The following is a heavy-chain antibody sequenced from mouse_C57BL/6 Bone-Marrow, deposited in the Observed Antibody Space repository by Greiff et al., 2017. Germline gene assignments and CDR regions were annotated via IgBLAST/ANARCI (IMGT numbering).Heavy chain of an antibody. CDR1: GFTFSSYT. J-gene: IGHJ1*03. Sequence: EVPLVESGGGLVKPGGSLKLSCAASGFTFSSYTMSWVRQTPEKRLEWVATISGGGGNTYYPASVKGRFTISRANATNTLYLQMSSLRSEDTALYYCARGSYDYDDGWYFDVWGTGTTVTVSS. V-gene: IGHV5-9*01. D-gene: IGHD2-4*01. CDR3: ARGSYDYDDGWYFDV. CDR2: ISGGGGNT.